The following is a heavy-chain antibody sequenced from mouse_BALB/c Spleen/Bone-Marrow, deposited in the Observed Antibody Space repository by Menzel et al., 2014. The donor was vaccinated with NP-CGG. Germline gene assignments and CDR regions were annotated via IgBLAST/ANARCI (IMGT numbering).Heavy chain of an antibody. J-gene: IGHJ2*01. D-gene: IGHD3-3*01. CDR3: ARERTAWTLYY. CDR1: GYSFTNYL. V-gene: IGHV1-54*01. Sequence: VQVVESGADLVRPWTSLKVSCTASGYSFTNYLIHWVNQPPGQGLEWIGVINPGSGATNYTEKFKGKGTLTADTSSSTAFIQHSSLTSDYSAVYFCARERTAWTLYYWGQGTTLTVSS. CDR2: INPGSGAT.